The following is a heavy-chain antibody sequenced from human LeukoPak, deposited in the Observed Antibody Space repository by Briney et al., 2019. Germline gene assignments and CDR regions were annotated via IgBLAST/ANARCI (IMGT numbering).Heavy chain of an antibody. CDR1: GGTFSSYA. CDR2: IIPIFGTA. Sequence: SVKVSCEASGGTFSSYAISWVRQAPGQGLEWMGGIIPIFGTANYAQKFQGRVTITADESTSTAYMELSSLRSEDTAVYYCAREVGTGSSSWYSYIDYWGQGTLVTVSS. J-gene: IGHJ4*02. CDR3: AREVGTGSSSWYSYIDY. V-gene: IGHV1-69*13. D-gene: IGHD6-13*01.